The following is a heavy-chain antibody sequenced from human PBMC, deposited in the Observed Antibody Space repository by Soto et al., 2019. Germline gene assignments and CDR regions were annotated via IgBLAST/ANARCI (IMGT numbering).Heavy chain of an antibody. CDR2: ISYDGSNK. CDR3: AKAGGFGELDNWFDP. Sequence: GGSLRLSCAASGFTFSSYGMHWVRQAPGKGLEWVAVISYDGSNKYYADSVKGRITISRDNSKNTLYLQMNSLRAEDTAVYYCAKAGGFGELDNWFDPWGQGTLVTVSS. J-gene: IGHJ5*02. V-gene: IGHV3-30*18. CDR1: GFTFSSYG. D-gene: IGHD3-10*01.